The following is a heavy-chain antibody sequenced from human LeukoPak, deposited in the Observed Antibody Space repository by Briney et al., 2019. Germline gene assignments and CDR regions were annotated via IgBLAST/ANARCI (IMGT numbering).Heavy chain of an antibody. CDR2: IYYGGST. V-gene: IGHV4-59*01. J-gene: IGHJ4*02. Sequence: SETLSLTCTVSGGSISGSYWSWLRQPPGKGLEWIGCIYYGGSTNYNASLKNRVTISVDASKNQVSLQLNSLTAADTALYYCAATGPYYFYYWGQGTLVTVSS. CDR1: GGSISGSY. CDR3: AATGPYYFYY. D-gene: IGHD3-9*01.